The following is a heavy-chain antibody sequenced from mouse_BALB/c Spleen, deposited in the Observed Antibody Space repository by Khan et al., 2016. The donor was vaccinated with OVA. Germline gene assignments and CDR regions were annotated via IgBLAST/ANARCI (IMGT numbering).Heavy chain of an antibody. D-gene: IGHD6-1*01. V-gene: IGHV1-77*01. CDR2: IYPRSGNT. Sequence: QVQLQQSGAELARPGASVKLSCKASGYTFTDYYINWVKQRTGQGLEWIGEIYPRSGNTYYNEKFKGKATLTADKSSSIAYMQLSSLTSEDSAVYFCARRKYFGSNFAYWGQGTLVTVSA. CDR3: ARRKYFGSNFAY. J-gene: IGHJ3*01. CDR1: GYTFTDYY.